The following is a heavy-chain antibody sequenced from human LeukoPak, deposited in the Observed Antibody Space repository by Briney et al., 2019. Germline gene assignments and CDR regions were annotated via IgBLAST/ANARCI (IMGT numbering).Heavy chain of an antibody. V-gene: IGHV1-2*02. Sequence: ASVKVSCKASGYTFTGYYMHWVRQAPGQGLEWMGWINPNSGGTNYARKLQGRVTMTTDTSTSTAYMELRSLRSDDTAVYYCASGSSGWYPFNAFDIWGQGTMVTVSS. CDR2: INPNSGGT. CDR1: GYTFTGYY. D-gene: IGHD6-19*01. J-gene: IGHJ3*02. CDR3: ASGSSGWYPFNAFDI.